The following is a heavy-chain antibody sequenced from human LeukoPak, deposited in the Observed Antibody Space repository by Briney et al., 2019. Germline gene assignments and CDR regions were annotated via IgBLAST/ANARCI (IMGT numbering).Heavy chain of an antibody. Sequence: PSETLSLTCAVSGGSFSAYYWTWIRQPPGKGLEWIGEINHSGSANYNPSLKSRVTISLDTSKNQFSLKLSSVTAADTALFYCVASGSYSYAFDIWGQGTVVTVSS. CDR1: GGSFSAYY. D-gene: IGHD1-26*01. V-gene: IGHV4-34*01. CDR2: INHSGSA. J-gene: IGHJ3*02. CDR3: VASGSYSYAFDI.